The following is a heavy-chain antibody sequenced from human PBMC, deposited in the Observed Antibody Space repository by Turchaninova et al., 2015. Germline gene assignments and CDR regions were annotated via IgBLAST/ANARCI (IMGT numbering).Heavy chain of an antibody. CDR1: GFSPPTIGVG. CDR2: IYWDDNK. J-gene: IGHJ3*01. Sequence: QITLQESGPTLVQPTQTHTLTCSFSGFSPPTIGVGVGWILQPPGRALECLSLIYWDDNKRYDPSLKSRLTITKDTSKNQVVLTMTNMDPVDTATYFCTRSVTAAPVLGAFDVWGQGTLVTVSS. D-gene: IGHD6-13*01. CDR3: TRSVTAAPVLGAFDV. V-gene: IGHV2-5*05.